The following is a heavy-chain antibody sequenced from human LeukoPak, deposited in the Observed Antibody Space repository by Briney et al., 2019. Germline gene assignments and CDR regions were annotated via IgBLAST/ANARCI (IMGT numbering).Heavy chain of an antibody. D-gene: IGHD1/OR15-1a*01. CDR2: MSSSGNTI. CDR3: ARSGWNMNYYYYMDV. V-gene: IGHV3-11*01. J-gene: IGHJ6*03. CDR1: GLIFSDYY. Sequence: GGSLTLSCAPSGLIFSDYYMSCIREARGEALEGVSYMSSSGNTIHYADAVKGRFTISRDNAKNSLYLQMNSLRAEDTAVYYCARSGWNMNYYYYMDVWGKGTTVTVSS.